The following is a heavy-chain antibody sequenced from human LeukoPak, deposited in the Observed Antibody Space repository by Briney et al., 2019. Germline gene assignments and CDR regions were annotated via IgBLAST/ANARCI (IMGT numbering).Heavy chain of an antibody. CDR2: FDPEDGET. CDR3: ATATIFGVAFFDY. J-gene: IGHJ4*02. D-gene: IGHD3-3*01. CDR1: GYTLTELS. V-gene: IGHV1-24*01. Sequence: ALVKVSCKVSGYTLTELSMHWVRQAPGKGLEWMGGFDPEDGETIYAQKFQGRVTMTEDTSTDTAYMELSSLRSEDTAVYYCATATIFGVAFFDYWGQGTLVTVSS.